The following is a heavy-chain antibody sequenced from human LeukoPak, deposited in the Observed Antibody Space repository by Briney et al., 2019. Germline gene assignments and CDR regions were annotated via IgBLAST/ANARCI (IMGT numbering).Heavy chain of an antibody. Sequence: ASVKVSCKASGYTFTGYYMHWVRQAPGQGLEWMGRINPNSGGTNYAQKFQGRVTMTRDTSISTAYMELSRLRSDDTAVYYCARVVYSNYGYYYYYMDVWGKGTTVTVSS. CDR1: GYTFTGYY. V-gene: IGHV1-2*06. CDR2: INPNSGGT. CDR3: ARVVYSNYGYYYYYMDV. D-gene: IGHD4-11*01. J-gene: IGHJ6*03.